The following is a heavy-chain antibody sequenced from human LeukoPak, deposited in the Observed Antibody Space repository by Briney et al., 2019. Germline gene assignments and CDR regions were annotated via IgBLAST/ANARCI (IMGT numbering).Heavy chain of an antibody. J-gene: IGHJ6*02. CDR3: ARGGYYDFSTGYYQTQYYRGMDV. CDR1: GFTFSSYA. V-gene: IGHV3-30*04. D-gene: IGHD3-3*01. CDR2: ISYDGNNQ. Sequence: GGSLRLSCEASGFTFSSYAIHWARQAPVKGLEWVAVISYDGNNQFYADAVKGRFTISRENSKNTLYLEMNSLRPEDTAVYFCARGGYYDFSTGYYQTQYYRGMDVWGQGTTVTVSS.